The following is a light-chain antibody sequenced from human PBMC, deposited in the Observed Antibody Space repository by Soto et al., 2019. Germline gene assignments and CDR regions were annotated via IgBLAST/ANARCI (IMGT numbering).Light chain of an antibody. J-gene: IGKJ5*01. CDR1: QSVSSSY. V-gene: IGKV3-20*01. Sequence: EIVLTQSPCTLSLSTGERATLSCRAIQSVSSSYLAWYQQKPGQAPRLLIYGASSRATGIPDRFSGSGSGTDFTLTISRLEPEDFAVYYCQQYGSSPTITFGQGTLLEVK. CDR3: QQYGSSPTIT. CDR2: GAS.